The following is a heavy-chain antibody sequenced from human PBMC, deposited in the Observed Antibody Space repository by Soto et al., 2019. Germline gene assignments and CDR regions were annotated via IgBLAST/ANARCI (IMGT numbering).Heavy chain of an antibody. J-gene: IGHJ4*02. CDR1: GFTFSSYA. D-gene: IGHD6-19*01. CDR3: AKDHSGGRTLRWTVAGTSDY. CDR2: ISGSGGST. V-gene: IGHV3-23*01. Sequence: GGSLRLSCAASGFTFSSYAMSWVRQAPGKGLEWVSAISGSGGSTYYADSVKGRFTISRDNSKNTLYLQMNSLRAEDTAVYYCAKDHSGGRTLRWTVAGTSDYWGQGTLVTVSS.